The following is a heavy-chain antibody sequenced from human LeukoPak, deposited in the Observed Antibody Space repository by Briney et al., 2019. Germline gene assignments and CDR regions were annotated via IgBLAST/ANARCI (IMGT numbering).Heavy chain of an antibody. CDR1: GFTFDDYA. J-gene: IGHJ4*02. CDR3: AKDNWVATRGHYGFDY. CDR2: VSGDGSIT. Sequence: GGSLRLSCAASGFTFDDYAMHWVRQPPGKGLECVSLVSGDGSITYYADSVKGRFTISRDNSKNSLFLQMNSLRTEDTALYYCAKDNWVATRGHYGFDYWGQGTLVTVSS. V-gene: IGHV3-43*02. D-gene: IGHD5-12*01.